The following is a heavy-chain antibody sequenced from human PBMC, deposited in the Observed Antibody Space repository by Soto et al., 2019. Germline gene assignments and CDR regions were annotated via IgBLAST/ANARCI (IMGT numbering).Heavy chain of an antibody. CDR1: GFSLSTYW. J-gene: IGHJ4*02. D-gene: IGHD3-22*01. V-gene: IGHV3-7*03. CDR2: INQDAREK. CDR3: ARFRRGSSGSNFFDL. Sequence: GGSLRLSCAVSGFSLSTYWMIWCRHAPGKGLEWVANINQDAREKYYVDSVKGRFTVYRDHAKSSLYLQMNSLRVEDTAVYYCARFRRGSSGSNFFDLWGQGALVTVSS.